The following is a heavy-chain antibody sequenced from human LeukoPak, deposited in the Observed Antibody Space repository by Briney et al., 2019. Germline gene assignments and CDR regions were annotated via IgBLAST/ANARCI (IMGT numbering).Heavy chain of an antibody. CDR1: GGSISSGGYY. CDR2: IYHSGST. V-gene: IGHV4-30-2*01. D-gene: IGHD3-22*01. Sequence: SETLSLTSTVSGGSISSGGYYWSWVRQPPGKGLEWIGYIYHSGSTYYNPSLKSRVTISVDRSKNQFSLKLSSVTAADTAVYYCARASTGRIYYDSSGYYTNWGQGTLVTVSS. J-gene: IGHJ4*02. CDR3: ARASTGRIYYDSSGYYTN.